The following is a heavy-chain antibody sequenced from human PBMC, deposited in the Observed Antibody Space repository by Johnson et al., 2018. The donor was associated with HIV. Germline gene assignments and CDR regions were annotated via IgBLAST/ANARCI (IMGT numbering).Heavy chain of an antibody. CDR1: GFTVSSNY. D-gene: IGHD6-19*01. CDR3: ARSGWYLSYAFDI. V-gene: IGHV3-66*01. Sequence: VQLVESGGGVVQPGGSLRLSCAASGFTVSSNYMSWVRQAPGKGLEWVSVIYSGGSTYYADSVKGRFTISRVNSKNTLYLQMNSLRAEDTAVYYCARSGWYLSYAFDIWGQGTMVTVSS. CDR2: IYSGGST. J-gene: IGHJ3*02.